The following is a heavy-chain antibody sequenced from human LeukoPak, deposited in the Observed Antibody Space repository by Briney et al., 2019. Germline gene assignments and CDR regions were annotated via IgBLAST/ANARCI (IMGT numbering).Heavy chain of an antibody. D-gene: IGHD3-10*01. CDR2: IIPIFGTA. J-gene: IGHJ1*01. Sequence: SVKVSCKASGGTFSSYAISWVRQAPGQGLEWMGGIIPIFGTANYAQKFQGRVTITADNSTSTAYMELSSLRSEDTAVYYCASITMVRGVISYFQHWGQGTLVTVSS. CDR3: ASITMVRGVISYFQH. V-gene: IGHV1-69*06. CDR1: GGTFSSYA.